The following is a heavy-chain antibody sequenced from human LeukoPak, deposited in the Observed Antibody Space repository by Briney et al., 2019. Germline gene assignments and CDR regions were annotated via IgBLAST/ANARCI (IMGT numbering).Heavy chain of an antibody. Sequence: GESLKISCKGSGYIFTTHWIGWVRQMPGKGLEWMGIVNPDDSNTIYSPSFQGQVTISVDKSISTAYLQWSRLKASDTATYFCVRQTVDSSSWSGPHFWGQGTLVTVSS. D-gene: IGHD6-13*01. V-gene: IGHV5-51*01. CDR2: VNPDDSNT. CDR1: GYIFTTHW. J-gene: IGHJ4*02. CDR3: VRQTVDSSSWSGPHF.